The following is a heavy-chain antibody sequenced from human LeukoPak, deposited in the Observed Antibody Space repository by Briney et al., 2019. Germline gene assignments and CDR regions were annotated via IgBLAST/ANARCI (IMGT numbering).Heavy chain of an antibody. CDR2: ISYDGSNK. J-gene: IGHJ4*02. Sequence: GGSLRLSCAASGFTFSSYGMHWVRQAPGKGLEWVAVISYDGSNKYYADSVKGRFTISRDNSKNTLYLQMNSLRAEDTAVYYCANAAVTATPAPDYWGQGTLVTVSS. CDR1: GFTFSSYG. V-gene: IGHV3-30*18. CDR3: ANAAVTATPAPDY. D-gene: IGHD2-15*01.